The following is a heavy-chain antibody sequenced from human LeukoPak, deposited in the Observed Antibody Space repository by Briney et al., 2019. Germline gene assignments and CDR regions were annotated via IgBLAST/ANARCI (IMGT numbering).Heavy chain of an antibody. D-gene: IGHD3-10*01. V-gene: IGHV3-53*01. CDR3: AREGYGSGSYYKGIGY. J-gene: IGHJ4*02. Sequence: GGSLRLSCAASGFTVSSNYMSWVRQAPGKGLEWVSIICSGGSTYYADSVKGRFTISRDNSKNTLYLQMNSLRAEDTAVYYCAREGYGSGSYYKGIGYWGQGTLVTVSS. CDR2: ICSGGST. CDR1: GFTVSSNY.